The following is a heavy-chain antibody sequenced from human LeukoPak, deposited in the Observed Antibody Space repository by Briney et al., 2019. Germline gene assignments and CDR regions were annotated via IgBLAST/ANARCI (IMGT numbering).Heavy chain of an antibody. CDR1: GFSLGTSGMC. Sequence: SGPALVKPTQTLTLTCTFSGFSLGTSGMCVSWIRQPPGKALEWLARIDWDDDKYYSTSLKTRLTISKDTSKNQVVLTMTNMDPVDTATYYRARIGTGSHSYFDYWGQGTLVTVSS. CDR3: ARIGTGSHSYFDY. D-gene: IGHD1-1*01. J-gene: IGHJ4*02. CDR2: IDWDDDK. V-gene: IGHV2-70*11.